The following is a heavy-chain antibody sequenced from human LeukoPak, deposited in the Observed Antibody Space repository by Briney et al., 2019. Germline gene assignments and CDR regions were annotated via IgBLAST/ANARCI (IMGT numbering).Heavy chain of an antibody. CDR3: AREKADYYDSSGYYGSPYFDL. J-gene: IGHJ2*01. CDR2: IYYSGST. Sequence: SETLSLTCAVYGGSFSDYYWSWIRQPPGKGLEWIGYIYYSGSTDYNPSLKSRVTISVDTSKNQFSLKLSSVTAADTAVYYCAREKADYYDSSGYYGSPYFDLWGRGTLVTVSS. D-gene: IGHD3-22*01. CDR1: GGSFSDYY. V-gene: IGHV4-59*01.